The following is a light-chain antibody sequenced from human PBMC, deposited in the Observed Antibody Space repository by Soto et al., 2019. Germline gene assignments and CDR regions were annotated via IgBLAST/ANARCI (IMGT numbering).Light chain of an antibody. CDR1: SGHSSYA. CDR3: QTWGTGVQV. V-gene: IGLV4-69*01. CDR2: LNNDGSH. Sequence: QAVVTQSPSASASLGASVKLTCTLSSGHSSYAIAWHQKQPGKGPRYLMDLNNDGSHSKGDGIPDRFSGSSSGAERYLIISSLQSEDEADYYCQTWGTGVQVFGGGTKLTVL. J-gene: IGLJ2*01.